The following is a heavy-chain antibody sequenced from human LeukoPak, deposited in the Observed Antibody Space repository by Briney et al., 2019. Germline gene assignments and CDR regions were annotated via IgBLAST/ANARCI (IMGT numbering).Heavy chain of an antibody. D-gene: IGHD2-21*01. CDR1: GFTFSDYE. CDR3: AREAASCGGDCLDY. Sequence: GGSLRLSCSVSGFTFSDYEVNWVRQAPGKGLEWISYISSSGTSIYYANSVKGRVTVSRDNTKNTVHLQMNTLRAEDTALYYCAREAASCGGDCLDYWGQGTLVTVSS. CDR2: ISSSGTSI. V-gene: IGHV3-48*03. J-gene: IGHJ4*02.